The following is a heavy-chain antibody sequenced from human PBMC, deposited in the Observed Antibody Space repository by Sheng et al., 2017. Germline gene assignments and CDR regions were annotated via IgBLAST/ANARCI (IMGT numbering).Heavy chain of an antibody. Sequence: EVQLVESGGGLVQPGGSLRLSCAASGFTVSSNYMSWVRQAPGKGLEWVSVIYSGGSTYYADSVTGRFTISRDNSKNTLYLQMNSLRAEDTAVYFCARQFLTYYGHFDYWGQGT. D-gene: IGHD4-17*01. V-gene: IGHV3-66*04. J-gene: IGHJ4*02. CDR2: IYSGGST. CDR1: GFTVSSNY. CDR3: ARQFLTYYGHFDY.